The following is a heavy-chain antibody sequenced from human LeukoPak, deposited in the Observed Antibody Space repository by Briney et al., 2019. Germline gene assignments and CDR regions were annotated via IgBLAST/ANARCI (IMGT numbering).Heavy chain of an antibody. J-gene: IGHJ3*02. Sequence: GGSLRLSCAASGFTFSSYGMYWVRQAPGKGLEWVAFTRYDGSNKYYADSVKGRFTISRDNAKNSLYLQMNSLRAEDTAVYYCARDPYYDILTGYYRDLGGLRDAFDIWGQGAMVTVSS. CDR2: TRYDGSNK. CDR3: ARDPYYDILTGYYRDLGGLRDAFDI. CDR1: GFTFSSYG. V-gene: IGHV3-30*02. D-gene: IGHD3-9*01.